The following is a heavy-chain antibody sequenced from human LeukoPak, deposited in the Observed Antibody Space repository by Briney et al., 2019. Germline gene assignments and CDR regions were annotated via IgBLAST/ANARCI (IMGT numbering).Heavy chain of an antibody. Sequence: AETLSLTCTVSGGSISGTAYYWVWMRPAPGKGLEWIGGIYYSGTTYYDPSLKGRATISVDTSQNHFSLELSSVTAADTAVYYCARQARGSYPEFDHWGQGTLVTVSS. CDR3: ARQARGSYPEFDH. V-gene: IGHV4-39*01. J-gene: IGHJ4*02. CDR1: GGSISGTAYY. CDR2: IYYSGTT. D-gene: IGHD1-26*01.